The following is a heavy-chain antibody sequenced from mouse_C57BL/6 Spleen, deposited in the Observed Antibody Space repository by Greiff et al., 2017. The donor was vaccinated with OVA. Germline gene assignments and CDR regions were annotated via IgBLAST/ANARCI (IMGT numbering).Heavy chain of an antibody. D-gene: IGHD1-1*01. CDR1: GFTFSDYG. J-gene: IGHJ4*01. CDR2: ISSGSSTN. V-gene: IGHV5-17*01. CDR3: ARDTTFYAMDY. Sequence: EVQLVESGGGLVKPGGSLKLSCAASGFTFSDYGMHWVRQAPEKGLEWVAYISSGSSTNYYADTVKGRFTISRDNATNTLFLQMTSLRSEDTAMYYCARDTTFYAMDYWGQGTSVTVSS.